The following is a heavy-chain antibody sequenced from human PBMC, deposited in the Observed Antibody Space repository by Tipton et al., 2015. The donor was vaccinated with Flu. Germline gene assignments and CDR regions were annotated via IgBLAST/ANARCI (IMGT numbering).Heavy chain of an antibody. CDR1: RGSIDNHF. V-gene: IGHV4-59*11. D-gene: IGHD6-19*01. J-gene: IGHJ5*02. Sequence: TLSLTCTVSRGSIDNHFWTWIRQPPGMGLEWIGYIRYSGRTEYNPSLKSRVTISVDRSQNQFSLKLNFVTAADTAVYYCARLPDISGWPFSSWGQGSLVTASS. CDR2: IRYSGRT. CDR3: ARLPDISGWPFSS.